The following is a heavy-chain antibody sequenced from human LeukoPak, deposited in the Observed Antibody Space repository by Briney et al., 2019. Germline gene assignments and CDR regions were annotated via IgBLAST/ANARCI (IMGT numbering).Heavy chain of an antibody. CDR1: GFTFSSYS. V-gene: IGHV3-21*04. J-gene: IGHJ3*02. Sequence: GGSLRLSCAASGFTFSSYSMNWVRQAPGKGLEWVSSISSSSSYIYYADSVKGRFTISRDNAKNSLYLQMNSLRAEDTALYYCAAYDSSGYYYDDAFDIWGQGTMVTVSS. D-gene: IGHD3-22*01. CDR2: ISSSSSYI. CDR3: AAYDSSGYYYDDAFDI.